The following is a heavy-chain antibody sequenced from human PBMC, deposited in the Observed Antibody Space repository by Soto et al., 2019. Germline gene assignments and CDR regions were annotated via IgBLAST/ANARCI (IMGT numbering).Heavy chain of an antibody. D-gene: IGHD5-12*01. CDR2: IYYSGST. CDR3: AKEYSGHPKGADYFDY. CDR1: GGSISSGDYY. Sequence: PSETLSLTCTVSGGSISSGDYYWSWIRQPPGKGLEWIGYIYYSGSTYYNPSLKSRVTISVDTSKNQFSLKLSSVTAADTAVYYCAKEYSGHPKGADYFDYWGQGTLVTVSS. J-gene: IGHJ4*02. V-gene: IGHV4-30-4*01.